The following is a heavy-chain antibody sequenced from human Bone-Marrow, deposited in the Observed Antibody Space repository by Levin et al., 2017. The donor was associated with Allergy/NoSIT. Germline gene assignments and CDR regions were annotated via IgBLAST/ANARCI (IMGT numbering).Heavy chain of an antibody. CDR3: AGDRVRIADRLGFIGDMDV. V-gene: IGHV1-3*01. CDR1: GYTFTDYA. CDR2: INAGIGNT. Sequence: GESLKISCKASGYTFTDYAMHWVRQAPGQRLEWMGWINAGIGNTKYSQKFQGRVTMTSDTSASTAYMELSSLRSEDTAVYYWAGDRVRIADRLGFIGDMDVWGQGTTVTVSS. J-gene: IGHJ6*02. D-gene: IGHD6-6*01.